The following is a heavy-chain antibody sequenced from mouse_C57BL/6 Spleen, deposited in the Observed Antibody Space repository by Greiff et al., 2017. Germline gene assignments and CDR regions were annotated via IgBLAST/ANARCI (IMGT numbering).Heavy chain of an antibody. J-gene: IGHJ4*01. CDR3: ARQSSSGYGGDYAMDY. D-gene: IGHD3-2*02. CDR2: ISGGGGNT. Sequence: EVHLVESGGGLVKPGGSLKLSCAASGFTFSSYTMSWVRQTPEKRLEWVATISGGGGNTYYPDSVKGRFTISRDNAKNTLYLQMSSLRSEDTALYYCARQSSSGYGGDYAMDYWGQGTSVTVSS. V-gene: IGHV5-9*01. CDR1: GFTFSSYT.